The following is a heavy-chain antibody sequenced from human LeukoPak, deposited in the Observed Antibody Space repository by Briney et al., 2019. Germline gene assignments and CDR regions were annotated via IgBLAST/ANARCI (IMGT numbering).Heavy chain of an antibody. D-gene: IGHD3-16*01. J-gene: IGHJ4*02. CDR3: AREITFGGVIGY. CDR2: MYSSGST. Sequence: SETLSLTCTVSGGSISSSSHYWAWIRQPPGKGLEWIGIMYSSGSTSYNPSLKSRLTISVDTSRNQFSLKLSSVTAADTAVYYCAREITFGGVIGYWGQGTLVTVSS. CDR1: GGSISSSSHY. V-gene: IGHV4-39*07.